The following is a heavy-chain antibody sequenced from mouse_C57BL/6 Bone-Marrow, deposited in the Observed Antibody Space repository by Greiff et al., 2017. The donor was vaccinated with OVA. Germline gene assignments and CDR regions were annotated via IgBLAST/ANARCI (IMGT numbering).Heavy chain of an antibody. V-gene: IGHV5-4*01. CDR2: ISDGGSYT. J-gene: IGHJ2*01. Sequence: EVQLVESGGGLVKPGGSLKLSCAASGFTFSSYAMSWVRQTPETRLEWVATISDGGSYTYYPDNVKRRFTISRDNAKNNLYLQMSHLKSEDTAMYYCARRDYDYWGQGTTLTVSS. D-gene: IGHD2-4*01. CDR1: GFTFSSYA. CDR3: ARRDYDY.